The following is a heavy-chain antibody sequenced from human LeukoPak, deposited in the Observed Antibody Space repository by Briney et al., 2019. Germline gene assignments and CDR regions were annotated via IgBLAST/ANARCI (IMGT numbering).Heavy chain of an antibody. J-gene: IGHJ5*02. Sequence: SETLSLTCSVSGGSISRSYYYWGWIRQPPGKGLEWIGTIYYSGNTFYNPSLKSRVTMSVDTSKNQFSLKLSSVTAADTAVYYCARVTRLRLGESLDPWGQGTLVTVSS. CDR3: ARVTRLRLGESLDP. D-gene: IGHD3-16*01. CDR2: IYYSGNT. CDR1: GGSISRSYYY. V-gene: IGHV4-39*07.